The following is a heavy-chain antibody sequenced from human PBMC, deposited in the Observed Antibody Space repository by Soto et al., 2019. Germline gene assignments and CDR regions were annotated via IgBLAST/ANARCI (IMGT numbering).Heavy chain of an antibody. CDR3: ARSLSPQLERHMSMVRGVNILDY. CDR1: GFTFSSYS. CDR2: ISSSSSNK. D-gene: IGHD3-10*01. Sequence: PGGSLRLSCAASGFTFSSYSMNWVRQAPGKGLEWVSSISSSSSNKYYADSVKGRFTISRDNSKNSLYLQMNSLRAEDTAVYYCARSLSPQLERHMSMVRGVNILDYWGQGTLVTVSS. J-gene: IGHJ4*02. V-gene: IGHV3-21*01.